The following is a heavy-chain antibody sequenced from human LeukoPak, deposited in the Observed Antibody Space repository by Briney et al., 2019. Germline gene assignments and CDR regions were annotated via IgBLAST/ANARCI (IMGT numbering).Heavy chain of an antibody. D-gene: IGHD6-19*01. J-gene: IGHJ4*02. V-gene: IGHV3-30*03. CDR1: GFTFSSYG. CDR2: ISYDGSNK. CDR3: ARDWGRRYSSGWYGDFDY. Sequence: GGSLRLSCAASGFTFSSYGMHWVRQAPGKGLEWVAVISYDGSNKYYADSVKGRFTISRDNSKNTLYLQMNSLRPEDTAVYYCARDWGRRYSSGWYGDFDYWGQGTLVTVSS.